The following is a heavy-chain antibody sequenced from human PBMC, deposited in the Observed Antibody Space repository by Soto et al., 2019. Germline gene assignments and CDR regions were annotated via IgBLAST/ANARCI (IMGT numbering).Heavy chain of an antibody. Sequence: QVQLQESGPGLVKPSQTLSLTCTVSGGSISSGDYYWSWIRQPPGKGLEWIGYIYYSGSTYYNPSLKSRVTISVDTSKTQFSLKLSSVTAADTAVSYCARVGGFGATTIDYWGQGTLVTVSS. V-gene: IGHV4-30-4*01. D-gene: IGHD3-10*01. CDR2: IYYSGST. CDR1: GGSISSGDYY. J-gene: IGHJ4*02. CDR3: ARVGGFGATTIDY.